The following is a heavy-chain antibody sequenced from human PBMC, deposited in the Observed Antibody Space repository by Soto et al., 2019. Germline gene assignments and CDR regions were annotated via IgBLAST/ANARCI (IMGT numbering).Heavy chain of an antibody. CDR3: ARHRHPRGTVGATSPLDP. J-gene: IGHJ5*02. CDR1: CFSVSSNY. Sequence: GGSLRLSCASSCFSVSSNYLSWVRQAPGKGLEWVSVHYSGGSTYYADSVQGRFTISRDKSNNTLYLQMRRVRAEDTAVYFCARHRHPRGTVGATSPLDPWGQGTQVTVSS. D-gene: IGHD1-26*01. V-gene: IGHV3-53*01. CDR2: HYSGGST.